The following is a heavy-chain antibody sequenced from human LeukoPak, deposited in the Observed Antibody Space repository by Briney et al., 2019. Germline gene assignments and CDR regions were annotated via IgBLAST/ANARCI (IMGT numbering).Heavy chain of an antibody. V-gene: IGHV1-46*01. D-gene: IGHD3-16*01. CDR1: GYTFTGYY. CDR3: VTMITSGGVFYFDY. J-gene: IGHJ4*02. CDR2: LSPSGGST. Sequence: GASVKVSCKASGYTFTGYYMHWVRQAPGQGLEWMGLLSPSGGSTVYAQKFQGRVAMTRDMSTSTVYMEVSSLRSEDTAVYYCVTMITSGGVFYFDYWGQGTLVTVSS.